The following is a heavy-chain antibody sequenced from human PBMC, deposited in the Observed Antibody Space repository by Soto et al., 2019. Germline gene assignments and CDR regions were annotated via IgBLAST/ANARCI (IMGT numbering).Heavy chain of an antibody. Sequence: QVQLVQSGAEVKRPGASVKVSCKAPGDTFTSYYLNWVRQAPGQGLEWMGVINPHGGSTKSAQKCQGRITMTRDTSRSTVYMELSSLRSDDTAIYYCARSSGGNFGIIIEGSNWFDPWGQGTLVTVSS. CDR2: INPHGGST. CDR1: GDTFTSYY. CDR3: ARSSGGNFGIIIEGSNWFDP. D-gene: IGHD3-3*01. J-gene: IGHJ5*02. V-gene: IGHV1-46*01.